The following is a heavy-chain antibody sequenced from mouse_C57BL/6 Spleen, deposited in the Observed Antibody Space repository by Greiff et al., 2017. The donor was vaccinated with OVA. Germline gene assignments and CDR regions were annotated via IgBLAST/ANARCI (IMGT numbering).Heavy chain of an antibody. D-gene: IGHD2-5*01. CDR1: GYTFTDYE. J-gene: IGHJ4*01. V-gene: IGHV1-15*01. CDR3: TRRNYSNPYYYAMDY. CDR2: IDPETGGT. Sequence: QVQLKQSGAELVRPGASVTLSCKASGYTFTDYEMHWVKQTPVHGLEWIGAIDPETGGTAYNQKFKGKAILTADKSSSTAYMELRSLTSEDSAVYYCTRRNYSNPYYYAMDYWGQGTSVTVSS.